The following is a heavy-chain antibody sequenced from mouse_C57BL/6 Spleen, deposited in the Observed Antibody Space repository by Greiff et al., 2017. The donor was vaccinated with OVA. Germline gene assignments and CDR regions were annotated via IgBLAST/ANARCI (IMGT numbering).Heavy chain of an antibody. CDR2: INPNYGTT. J-gene: IGHJ4*01. V-gene: IGHV1-39*01. CDR1: GYSFTDYN. Sequence: EVQLQESGPELVKPGASVKISCKASGYSFTDYNMNWVKQSNGKSLEWIGVINPNYGTTSYNQKFKGKATLTVDQSSSTAYMQLNSLTSEDSAVYYCARGRVLVSPNAMDYWGQGTSVTVSS. CDR3: ARGRVLVSPNAMDY. D-gene: IGHD2-12*01.